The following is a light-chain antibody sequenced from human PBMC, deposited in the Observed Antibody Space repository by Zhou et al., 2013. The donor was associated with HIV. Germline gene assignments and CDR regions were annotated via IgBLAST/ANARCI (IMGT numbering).Light chain of an antibody. CDR3: QQRSNWPLT. Sequence: ERVLTQSPGTLSLSPGERATLSCRASHSISDSCLAWYQQKPGQAPRLLIYGASNRATGIPARFSGSGSGTDFTLTISSLEPEDFAVYYCQQRSNWPLTFGGGTKVEIK. V-gene: IGKV3-11*01. CDR2: GAS. J-gene: IGKJ4*01. CDR1: HSISDSC.